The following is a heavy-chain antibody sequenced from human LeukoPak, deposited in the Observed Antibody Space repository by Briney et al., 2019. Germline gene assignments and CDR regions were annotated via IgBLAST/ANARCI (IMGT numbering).Heavy chain of an antibody. CDR1: GGTFSSYA. CDR3: AREGRDGYLHTFDY. J-gene: IGHJ4*02. V-gene: IGHV1-69*04. D-gene: IGHD5-24*01. CDR2: IIPILGIA. Sequence: GASVKVSCKASGGTFSSYAISWARQAPGQGLEWMGRIIPILGIANYAQKFLGRVTITADNSTSTAYMELSSLRSEDTAVYYCAREGRDGYLHTFDYWGQGTLVTVSS.